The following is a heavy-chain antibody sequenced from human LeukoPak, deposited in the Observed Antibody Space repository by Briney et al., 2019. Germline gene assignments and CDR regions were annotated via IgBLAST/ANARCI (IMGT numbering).Heavy chain of an antibody. Sequence: GRTLRLSCEASGFTFNTYGMHWVRQAPGKGLEWVAVISSDESNKYYVAAVKGRFTISRDNSKNTLYLQMNSLRAEDTAMYYCAKAAVPRYYFYYMDVWGKGTTVTVSS. CDR3: AKAAVPRYYFYYMDV. D-gene: IGHD4-17*01. V-gene: IGHV3-30*18. CDR2: ISSDESNK. CDR1: GFTFNTYG. J-gene: IGHJ6*03.